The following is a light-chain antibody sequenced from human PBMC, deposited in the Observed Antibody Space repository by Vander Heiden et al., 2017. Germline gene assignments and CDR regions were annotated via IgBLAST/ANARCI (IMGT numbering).Light chain of an antibody. V-gene: IGKV3-20*01. Sequence: EIVLTQSPGTLSLSPGERATLSCRASQSVGSTNLAWYQHKPGQAPRLLIYGASSRASGIPDRFSGSGSGTDFTLTISRLEPEDFVVYYCQQDSSSHVFGQGTRLEIK. CDR1: QSVGSTN. CDR2: GAS. CDR3: QQDSSSHV. J-gene: IGKJ5*01.